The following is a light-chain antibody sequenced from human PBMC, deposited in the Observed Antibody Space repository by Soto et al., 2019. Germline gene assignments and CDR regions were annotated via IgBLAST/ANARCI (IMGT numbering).Light chain of an antibody. Sequence: QAVLTQPTSGSGTPRPRGTISFSGNSSNIESNDVYWYQQLPGTAPKLLIYRNNQRPSGVPDRFSGSRSGTSASLAISGLRSGDEADYYCAAWDDSLSGRLFGGGTKVTVL. CDR2: RNN. CDR3: AAWDDSLSGRL. J-gene: IGLJ3*02. CDR1: SSNIESND. V-gene: IGLV1-47*01.